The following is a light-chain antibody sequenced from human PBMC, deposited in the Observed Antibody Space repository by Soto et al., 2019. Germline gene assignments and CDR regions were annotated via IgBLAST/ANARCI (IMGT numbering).Light chain of an antibody. CDR2: KAS. V-gene: IGKV1-5*03. CDR3: QQYKSYPLT. J-gene: IGKJ4*01. Sequence: DIQMTQSPSTLSASAGDRVTITCWASQSISTLLAWYQQKPGKVPKLLIYKASSLESGVPSRFSGSGSGTEFTLTISSLQPDDFATYYCQQYKSYPLTFGGGTKVEIK. CDR1: QSISTL.